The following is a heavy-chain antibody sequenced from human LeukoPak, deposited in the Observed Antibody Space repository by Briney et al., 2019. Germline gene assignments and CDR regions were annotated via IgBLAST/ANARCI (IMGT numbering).Heavy chain of an antibody. J-gene: IGHJ4*02. V-gene: IGHV1-69*05. Sequence: SVKVSCKASGGTFSSYAISWVRQAPGQGLEWMGRIIPIFGTANYAQKFQGRVTITTDESTSTAYMELSSLRSEDTAVYYCARGQDFWSGYNYWGQGTLVTVSS. CDR1: GGTFSSYA. D-gene: IGHD3-3*01. CDR3: ARGQDFWSGYNY. CDR2: IIPIFGTA.